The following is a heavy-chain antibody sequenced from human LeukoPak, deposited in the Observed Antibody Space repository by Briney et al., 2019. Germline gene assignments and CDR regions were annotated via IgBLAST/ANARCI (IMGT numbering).Heavy chain of an antibody. CDR3: ARGWQQQQTFDP. Sequence: GASVKVSCKASGYTFTSYDINWVRQATGQGLEWMGWMNPNSGNTGYAQKFQGRVTMTRNTSISTAYMELSSLRSEDTAVYYCARGWQQQQTFDPWGQGTLVTVSS. CDR2: MNPNSGNT. D-gene: IGHD6-13*01. CDR1: GYTFTSYD. J-gene: IGHJ5*02. V-gene: IGHV1-8*01.